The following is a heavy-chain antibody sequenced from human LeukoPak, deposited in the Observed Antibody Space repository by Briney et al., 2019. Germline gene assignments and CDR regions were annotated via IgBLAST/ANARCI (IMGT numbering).Heavy chain of an antibody. D-gene: IGHD2-2*02. CDR1: GFTFSSYG. J-gene: IGHJ3*02. CDR2: IWYDGSNK. CDR3: AREVTECSSTSCYSASDI. Sequence: GGSLRLSCAASGFTFSSYGMHWVRQAPGKGLEWVAVIWYDGSNKYYADSVKGRFTISRDNSKNTLYLQMNSLRAEDTAVYYCAREVTECSSTSCYSASDIWGQGTMVTVSS. V-gene: IGHV3-33*01.